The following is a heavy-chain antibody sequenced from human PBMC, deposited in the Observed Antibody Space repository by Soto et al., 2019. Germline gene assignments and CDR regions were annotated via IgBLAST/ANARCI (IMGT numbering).Heavy chain of an antibody. J-gene: IGHJ4*02. CDR2: INPSGGST. CDR3: ARALYCSSTSCSPNFDY. CDR1: GYTFTSYY. Sequence: ASVKVSCKASGYTFTSYYMHWVRPAPGQGLEWIGIINPSGGSTSYAQKFQGSVTMTRDTSTSTVYLELSSLRSEDTAVYYCARALYCSSTSCSPNFDYWGQGTLVTVSS. D-gene: IGHD2-2*01. V-gene: IGHV1-46*01.